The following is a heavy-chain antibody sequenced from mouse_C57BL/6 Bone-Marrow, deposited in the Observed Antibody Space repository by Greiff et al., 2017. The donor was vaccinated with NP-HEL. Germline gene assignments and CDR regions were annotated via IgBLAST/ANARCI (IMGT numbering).Heavy chain of an antibody. Sequence: VQLQQSGAELAKPGASVKLSCKASGYTFTSYWMHWVKQRPGQGLEWIGYINPSSGYTKYNQKFKDKATLTADKSSSTAYMQLSSLTYEDSAVYYCARNSNDEDYAMDYWGQGTSVTVSS. V-gene: IGHV1-7*01. CDR2: INPSSGYT. CDR3: ARNSNDEDYAMDY. CDR1: GYTFTSYW. J-gene: IGHJ4*01. D-gene: IGHD2-12*01.